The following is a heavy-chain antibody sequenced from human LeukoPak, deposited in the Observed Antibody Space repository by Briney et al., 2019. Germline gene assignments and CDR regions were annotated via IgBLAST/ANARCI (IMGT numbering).Heavy chain of an antibody. D-gene: IGHD1-26*01. CDR3: ARDIIVGATRAFDI. Sequence: SETLSLTCTVSGGSISSYYWSWIRQPPGKGLEWIGYIYYSGSTNYNPSLKSRVTISVDTSKNQFSLKLSSVTAADTAVYYCARDIIVGATRAFDIGGQGTMVTIP. J-gene: IGHJ3*02. CDR1: GGSISSYY. V-gene: IGHV4-59*12. CDR2: IYYSGST.